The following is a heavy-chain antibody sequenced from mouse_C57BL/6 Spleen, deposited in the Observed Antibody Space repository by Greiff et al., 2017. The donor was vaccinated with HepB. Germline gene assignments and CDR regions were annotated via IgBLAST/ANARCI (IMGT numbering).Heavy chain of an antibody. Sequence: VKLVESGAELVKPGASVKISCKASGYAFSSYWMNWVKQRPGKGLEWIGQIYPGDGDTNYNGKFKGKATLTADKSSSTAYMQLSSLTSEDSAVYFRAKLYSNYEDYAMDYWGQGTSVTVSS. D-gene: IGHD2-5*01. CDR1: GYAFSSYW. V-gene: IGHV1-80*01. J-gene: IGHJ4*01. CDR3: AKLYSNYEDYAMDY. CDR2: IYPGDGDT.